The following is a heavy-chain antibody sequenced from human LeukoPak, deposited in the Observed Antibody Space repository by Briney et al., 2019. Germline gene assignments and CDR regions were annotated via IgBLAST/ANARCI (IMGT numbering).Heavy chain of an antibody. D-gene: IGHD6-13*01. CDR3: ARAGSLSRRDAFDI. CDR2: ISAYNGNT. V-gene: IGHV1-18*01. CDR1: GYTFTSYG. Sequence: ASVKVSCKASGYTFTSYGISWVRQAPGQGLEWMGWISAYNGNTNYAQTLQGRVTITADESTSTAYMELSSLRSEDTAVYYCARAGSLSRRDAFDIWGQGTMVTVSS. J-gene: IGHJ3*02.